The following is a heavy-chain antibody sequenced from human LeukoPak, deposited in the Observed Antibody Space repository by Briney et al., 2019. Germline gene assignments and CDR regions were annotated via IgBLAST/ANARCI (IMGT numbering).Heavy chain of an antibody. V-gene: IGHV5-10-1*01. Sequence: GESLKISCKGSGYSFTSYWISWVRQMPGKGLEWMGRIDPSDSYTNYSPSFQGYVTISADKSISTAYLQWSSLKASDTAMYYCARRPRYSGYTFDYWGQGTLVTVSS. CDR1: GYSFTSYW. J-gene: IGHJ4*02. CDR2: IDPSDSYT. CDR3: ARRPRYSGYTFDY. D-gene: IGHD5-12*01.